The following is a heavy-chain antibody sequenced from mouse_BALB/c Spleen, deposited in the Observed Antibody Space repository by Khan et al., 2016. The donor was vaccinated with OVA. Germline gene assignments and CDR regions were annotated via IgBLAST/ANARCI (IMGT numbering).Heavy chain of an antibody. CDR3: TRPSYYGNPWFTY. Sequence: EVELVESGGGLVKPGGSLKLSCEVSGFAFNSCDMSWVRQTPEKRLEWVATISSTGTYTYYPDSVKGRFTISRDTARNTLYLQMSSLRSEDTALYYCTRPSYYGNPWFTYWGQGTLVTVSA. CDR1: GFAFNSCD. V-gene: IGHV5-9*02. J-gene: IGHJ3*01. D-gene: IGHD2-10*01. CDR2: ISSTGTYT.